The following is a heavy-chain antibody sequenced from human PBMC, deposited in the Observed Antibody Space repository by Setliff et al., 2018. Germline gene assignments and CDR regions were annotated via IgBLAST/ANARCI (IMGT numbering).Heavy chain of an antibody. Sequence: NPSETLSLTCTVSGASITNINYYWGLIRQPPGKGPEWIGSIFYSGRTFYNPSLKSRVTISVDTSKNQFSLTLSSVTAADTAVYYCARLPNYVWGSPVDYWGQGTLVTV. CDR3: ARLPNYVWGSPVDY. J-gene: IGHJ4*02. V-gene: IGHV4-39*01. D-gene: IGHD3-16*01. CDR2: IFYSGRT. CDR1: GASITNINYY.